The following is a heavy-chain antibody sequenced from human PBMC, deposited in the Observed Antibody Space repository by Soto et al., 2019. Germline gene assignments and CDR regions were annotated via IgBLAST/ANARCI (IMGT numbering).Heavy chain of an antibody. J-gene: IGHJ5*02. CDR3: ARLGYCSSTSCFPGGYNWFDP. V-gene: IGHV1-8*01. CDR1: GYTFTSYD. D-gene: IGHD2-2*01. CDR2: MNPNSGNT. Sequence: ASVKVSCKASGYTFTSYDINWVRQATGQGLEWMGWMNPNSGNTGYAQKFQGRVTMTRNTSISTAYMELSSLRSEDTAVYYCARLGYCSSTSCFPGGYNWFDPWGQGTLVTVSS.